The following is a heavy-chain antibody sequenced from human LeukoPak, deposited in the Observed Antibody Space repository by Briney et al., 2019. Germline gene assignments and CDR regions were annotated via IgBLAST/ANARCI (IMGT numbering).Heavy chain of an antibody. Sequence: SETLSLTCTVSGGSISSRGYYWSWIRQPPGKGMEWIGYVYYSGSADYNPSLKGRVAISVDTSRNQFSLRLSSVTAADTAVYFCARGGWSNDYWGPGTLVTVSS. CDR3: ARGGWSNDY. CDR2: VYYSGSA. V-gene: IGHV4-61*05. D-gene: IGHD6-19*01. CDR1: GGSISSRGYY. J-gene: IGHJ4*02.